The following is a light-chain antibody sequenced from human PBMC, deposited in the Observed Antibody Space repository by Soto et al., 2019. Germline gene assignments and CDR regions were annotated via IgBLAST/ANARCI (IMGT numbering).Light chain of an antibody. CDR1: QSVGSY. CDR3: HQYDSWT. J-gene: IGKJ1*01. CDR2: DAS. Sequence: EVVLTQSPATLSLSPGERATLSCRASQSVGSYLAWYQQKPGQAPRLLIYDASNRATGIPARFSGSGSGTDFTLTISSREPEDFAVYYCHQYDSWTFGQGTKVEIK. V-gene: IGKV3-11*01.